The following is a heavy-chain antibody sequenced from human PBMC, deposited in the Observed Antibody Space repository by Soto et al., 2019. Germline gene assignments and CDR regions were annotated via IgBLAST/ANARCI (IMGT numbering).Heavy chain of an antibody. CDR3: ARVRQLYFSGSYYRPRWFAP. Sequence: SETLSLTCTVSGGSISSGGYYWSWIRQHPGKGLEWIGYIYYSGSTYYNPSLKSRVTISVDTSKNQFSLKLSSVTAADTAVYYCARVRQLYFSGSYYRPRWFAPWGQGSLVPVSS. D-gene: IGHD3-10*01. J-gene: IGHJ5*02. V-gene: IGHV4-31*03. CDR2: IYYSGST. CDR1: GGSISSGGYY.